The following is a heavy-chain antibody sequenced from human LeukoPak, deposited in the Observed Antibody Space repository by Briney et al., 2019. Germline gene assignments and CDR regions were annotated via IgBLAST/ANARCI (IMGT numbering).Heavy chain of an antibody. CDR2: IYYSGST. J-gene: IGHJ5*02. CDR3: ARALDGSGSSSGLDP. D-gene: IGHD3-10*01. Sequence: PSETLSLTCTVSGGSISCYYWSWIRQPPGKGLEWIGYIYYSGSTNYNPSLKSRVTISVDTSKNQFSLKLSSVTAADTAVYYCARALDGSGSSSGLDPWGQGTLVTVSS. CDR1: GGSISCYY. V-gene: IGHV4-59*01.